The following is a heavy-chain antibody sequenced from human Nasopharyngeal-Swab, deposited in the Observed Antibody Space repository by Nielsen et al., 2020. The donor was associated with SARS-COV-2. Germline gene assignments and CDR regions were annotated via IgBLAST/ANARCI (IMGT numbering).Heavy chain of an antibody. CDR2: ISYDGSNK. J-gene: IGHJ4*02. Sequence: GESLEISCAASGFTFSSYGMHWVRQAPGKGLEWVAVISYDGSNKYYADSVKGRFTISRDNSKDTLYLQMNSLRAEDTAVYYCANLEGDYWGQGTLVTVSS. D-gene: IGHD3-3*01. CDR1: GFTFSSYG. CDR3: ANLEGDY. V-gene: IGHV3-30*18.